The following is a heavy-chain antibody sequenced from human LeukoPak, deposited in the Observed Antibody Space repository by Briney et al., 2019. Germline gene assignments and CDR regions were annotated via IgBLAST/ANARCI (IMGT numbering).Heavy chain of an antibody. J-gene: IGHJ4*02. CDR1: RFTFSSYW. Sequence: GGSLRLSCAASRFTFSSYWMSWVRQAPGKGLEWVATIKNDGSEKSYVDSVKGRFTISRDNAKNSLFLQMSGLRAEDTAVYFCATADWFSFDFWGQGTLVTVSS. V-gene: IGHV3-7*04. CDR3: ATADWFSFDF. D-gene: IGHD3-9*01. CDR2: IKNDGSEK.